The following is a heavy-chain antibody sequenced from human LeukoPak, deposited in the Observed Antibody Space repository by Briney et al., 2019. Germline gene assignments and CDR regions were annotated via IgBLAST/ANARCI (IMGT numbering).Heavy chain of an antibody. J-gene: IGHJ4*02. CDR3: AKEVDCPSDCLFFHS. V-gene: IGHV3-43*01. CDR1: GFDFNNYN. Sequence: GGSLGLSCAASGFDFNNYNMNWVRQAPGKGLEWVSLINRRGHTFYADSVKGRFTISRDNSRNSVFLQMNSLRPEDTALYHCAKEVDCPSDCLFFHSWGQGTLVTVSS. D-gene: IGHD2-21*02. CDR2: INRRGHT.